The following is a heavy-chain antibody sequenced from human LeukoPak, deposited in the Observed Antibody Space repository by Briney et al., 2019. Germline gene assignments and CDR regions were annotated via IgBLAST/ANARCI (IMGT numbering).Heavy chain of an antibody. CDR3: TTDRYYDNSELQFQH. J-gene: IGHJ1*01. CDR1: GFTLNNAW. D-gene: IGHD3-22*01. Sequence: NSGGSLRLSCAASGFTLNNAWMSWVRQAPGKGLEWLGRIKRETDGGTIDYAAPVKGRFTISRDDSRNTLYLQMDSLKIEDTAVYYCTTDRYYDNSELQFQHWGQGTLVTVSS. V-gene: IGHV3-15*01. CDR2: IKRETDGGTI.